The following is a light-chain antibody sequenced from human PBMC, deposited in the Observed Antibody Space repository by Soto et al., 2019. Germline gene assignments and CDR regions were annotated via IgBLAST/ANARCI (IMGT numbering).Light chain of an antibody. CDR2: DVS. Sequence: QDALTQPASVTGSPWQSITISCTGTSSDVGGYNYVSWYQHHPGKAPKLMIYDVSNRPSGVSNRFSGSKSGNTASLTISGLQPEDEADYYCSSYTTSNTRQIVFGTGTKVTVL. CDR1: SSDVGGYNY. J-gene: IGLJ1*01. V-gene: IGLV2-14*03. CDR3: SSYTTSNTRQIV.